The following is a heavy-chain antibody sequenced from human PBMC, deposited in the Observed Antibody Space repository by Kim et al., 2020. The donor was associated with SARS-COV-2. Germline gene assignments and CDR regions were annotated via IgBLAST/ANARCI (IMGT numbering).Heavy chain of an antibody. CDR2: INWSGDSV. CDR3: AKANGLSYGYSYFFYGMHV. D-gene: IGHD5-18*01. CDR1: GFAFNEYA. J-gene: IGHJ6*02. V-gene: IGHV3-9*01. Sequence: GGGLVQPGRSLRLSCVASGFAFNEYAMHWVRQAPGKGPEWVAAINWSGDSVGYAHSVKGRFTVARDNAKNTLFLQMNSLGPDDTASYYCAKANGLSYGYSYFFYGMHVWGQGTTVTVSS.